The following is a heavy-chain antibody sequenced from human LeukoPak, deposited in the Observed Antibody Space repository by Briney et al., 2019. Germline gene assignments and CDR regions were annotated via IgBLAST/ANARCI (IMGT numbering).Heavy chain of an antibody. CDR1: GYSISSGYY. Sequence: PSETLSLTCAVSGYSISSGYYWGWIRQPPGKGLEWIGSIYHSGSAYYNPSLKSRVTISVDTSKNQFSLKLSSVTAADTAVYYCARDPPYYYDSSGDDAFDIWGQGTMVTVSS. CDR2: IYHSGSA. D-gene: IGHD3-22*01. V-gene: IGHV4-38-2*02. J-gene: IGHJ3*02. CDR3: ARDPPYYYDSSGDDAFDI.